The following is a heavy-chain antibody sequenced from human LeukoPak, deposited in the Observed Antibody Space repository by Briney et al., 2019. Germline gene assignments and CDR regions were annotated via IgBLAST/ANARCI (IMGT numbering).Heavy chain of an antibody. J-gene: IGHJ4*02. D-gene: IGHD4/OR15-4a*01. CDR1: GFTVSSTY. CDR2: IYSGGTT. Sequence: GGSLRLSCAASGFTVSSTYMSWVRQAPGKGLEWVSVIYSGGTTYYADSVKGRFTISRDNSKNTLYLQMNSLRAEDTAVYYCARDLYDYGSYWGQGTLVTVSS. V-gene: IGHV3-66*01. CDR3: ARDLYDYGSY.